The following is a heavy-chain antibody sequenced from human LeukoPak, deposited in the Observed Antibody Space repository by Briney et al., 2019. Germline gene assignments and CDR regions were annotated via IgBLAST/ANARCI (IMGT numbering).Heavy chain of an antibody. Sequence: GASVKVSCKASGYTFTSYGINWVRQAPGQGLEWMGWISAHNGNTNYAQKFQGRVTMTTDASTSTAYMELRSLRSDDTAVYYCARGYCSSTNCYTATAWFDPWGQGTLVTVSS. V-gene: IGHV1-18*01. D-gene: IGHD2-2*02. CDR3: ARGYCSSTNCYTATAWFDP. CDR2: ISAHNGNT. J-gene: IGHJ5*02. CDR1: GYTFTSYG.